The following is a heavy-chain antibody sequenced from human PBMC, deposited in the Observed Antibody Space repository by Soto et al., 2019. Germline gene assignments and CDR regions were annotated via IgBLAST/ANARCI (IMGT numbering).Heavy chain of an antibody. CDR1: GYTFTSYA. D-gene: IGHD3-10*01. V-gene: IGHV1-3*05. CDR3: ARSPGGPMTPGYY. J-gene: IGHJ4*02. Sequence: QVQLVQSGAEEKKPGASVKVSCKASGYTFTSYAMHWVRQAPGQRLEWMGWINAGNGNTKYSQKFQGRVTITRDTSASTAYMELSSLRSEDTAVYYRARSPGGPMTPGYYLGQGTLVTVSS. CDR2: INAGNGNT.